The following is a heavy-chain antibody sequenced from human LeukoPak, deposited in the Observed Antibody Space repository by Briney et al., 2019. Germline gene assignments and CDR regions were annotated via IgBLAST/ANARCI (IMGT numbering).Heavy chain of an antibody. J-gene: IGHJ3*02. CDR3: ARRERAAMRRSGAVEI. D-gene: IGHD2-2*01. CDR2: IKANSGGT. CDR1: GHALSGCY. Sequence: ATVKLFCKVCGHALSGCYMHGVPHHPAQGRVEMMWIKANSGGTNYAQEWQGRVSMTRDTSISTAYMELRRLRFDDAAEYYSARRERAAMRRSGAVEIWGQGRMVTVSS. V-gene: IGHV1-2*02.